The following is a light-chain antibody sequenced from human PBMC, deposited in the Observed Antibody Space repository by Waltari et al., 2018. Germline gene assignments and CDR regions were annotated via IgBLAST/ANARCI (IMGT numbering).Light chain of an antibody. CDR3: QSADDSYNPL. CDR1: SGSIASDY. J-gene: IGLJ2*01. CDR2: KNN. Sequence: VFTQPHSVSGSPGQTVTMSCTRTSGSIASDYVQWYQQRPGNAPTTVIYKNNQRPSGVPERCAGFSDSASNSAALAISGLKAEDEGDYYCQSADDSYNPLFGGGTRLTVL. V-gene: IGLV6-57*03.